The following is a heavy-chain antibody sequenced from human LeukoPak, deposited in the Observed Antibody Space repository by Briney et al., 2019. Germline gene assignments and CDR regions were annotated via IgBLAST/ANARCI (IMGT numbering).Heavy chain of an antibody. D-gene: IGHD3-10*01. CDR2: INSDGSSP. CDR1: GFTFSTYW. Sequence: RSGGSLRLSCAASGFTFSTYWMHWVRQAPGKGLVWVSCINSDGSSPSYADSVKGRFTISRDNAKNTVYLQMNSLRAEDTAVYYCARDGGSGSQFIYFDYWGQGTLVTVSS. CDR3: ARDGGSGSQFIYFDY. J-gene: IGHJ4*02. V-gene: IGHV3-74*01.